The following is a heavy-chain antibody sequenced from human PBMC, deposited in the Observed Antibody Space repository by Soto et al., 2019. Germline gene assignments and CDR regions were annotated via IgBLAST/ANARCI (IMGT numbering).Heavy chain of an antibody. Sequence: QITLKESGPTVVKPTETLTLTCTFSGFSLTTSGVGVGWVRQSPGKAPEWLALIYWDDDKRYSTSLKSRLTTTKDTSKNLVVLTMANVDPADAATYYCALRLLRTVFGLVTTTAIYFDFWGQGTPVVVSS. CDR3: ALRLLRTVFGLVTTTAIYFDF. V-gene: IGHV2-5*02. CDR1: GFSLTTSGVG. D-gene: IGHD3-3*01. CDR2: IYWDDDK. J-gene: IGHJ4*02.